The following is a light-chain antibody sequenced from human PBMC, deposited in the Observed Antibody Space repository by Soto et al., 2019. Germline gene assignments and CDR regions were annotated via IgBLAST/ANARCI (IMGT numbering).Light chain of an antibody. J-gene: IGKJ1*01. CDR1: QSISSW. V-gene: IGKV1-27*01. CDR3: QKYNSAPWT. Sequence: DIQMTQSPSTLSASVGDRVTIICRASQSISSWLAWYQQKGGKAPKLLIYAASTLQSGVPSRFSGSGSGTDFTLTISSLQPEDVATYYCQKYNSAPWTFGQGTKVDIK. CDR2: AAS.